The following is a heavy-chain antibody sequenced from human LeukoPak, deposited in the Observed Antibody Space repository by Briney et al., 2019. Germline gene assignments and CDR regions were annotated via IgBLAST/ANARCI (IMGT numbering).Heavy chain of an antibody. CDR1: GGSISSGSYY. J-gene: IGHJ4*02. CDR2: IYYSGST. D-gene: IGHD1-26*01. Sequence: PSETLSLTCTVSGGSISSGSYYWSWIRQPAGKGLEWTGYIYYSGSTNYNPSLKSRATISVDTSKNQFSLKLSSVTAADTAVYYCARQEWELSGFDYWGQGTLVTVSS. CDR3: ARQEWELSGFDY. V-gene: IGHV4-61*10.